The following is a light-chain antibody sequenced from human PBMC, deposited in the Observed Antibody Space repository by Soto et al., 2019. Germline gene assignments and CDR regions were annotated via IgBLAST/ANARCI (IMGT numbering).Light chain of an antibody. CDR1: QSISSY. CDR2: AAS. J-gene: IGKJ4*01. V-gene: IGKV1-39*01. Sequence: DIQMTQSPSSLSASVGDRVTITCRASQSISSYLNWYQQKPGKAPKLLIYAASSLQSGVPSRFSGSRSETDFTLTISSLQPEDFATYYCQQSYSTVTFGGGTKVEIK. CDR3: QQSYSTVT.